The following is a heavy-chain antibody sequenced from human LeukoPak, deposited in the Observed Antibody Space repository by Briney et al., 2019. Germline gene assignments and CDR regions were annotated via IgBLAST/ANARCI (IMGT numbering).Heavy chain of an antibody. Sequence: SEALSLTCTVSGGSISSYYWSWIRQPPGKGLEWIGYIYYSGSTNYNPSLKSRFTISVDTSKNQFSLKLSSVTAADTAVYYRASSSPSGTFDYWGQGSLVTVSS. CDR2: IYYSGST. J-gene: IGHJ4*02. CDR3: ASSSPSGTFDY. D-gene: IGHD3-10*01. V-gene: IGHV4-59*01. CDR1: GGSISSYY.